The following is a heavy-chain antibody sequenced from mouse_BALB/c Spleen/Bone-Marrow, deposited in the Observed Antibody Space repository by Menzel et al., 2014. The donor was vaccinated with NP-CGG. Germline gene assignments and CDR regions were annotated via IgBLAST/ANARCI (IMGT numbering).Heavy chain of an antibody. V-gene: IGHV3-2*02. CDR2: ISYSGST. Sequence: VQLKHSGPGLVKPSQSLSLTCTVTGYSITSDYAWNWIRQFPGNKLEWMGYISYSGSTSYNPSLKSRISITRDTSKNQFFLQLNSVTSEDTATYYCARGGYDDAVDYWGQGTSVTVSS. CDR3: ARGGYDDAVDY. CDR1: GYSITSDYA. D-gene: IGHD2-14*01. J-gene: IGHJ4*01.